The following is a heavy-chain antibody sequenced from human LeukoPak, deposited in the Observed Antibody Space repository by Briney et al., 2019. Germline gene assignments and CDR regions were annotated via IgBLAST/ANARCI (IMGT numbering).Heavy chain of an antibody. J-gene: IGHJ4*02. D-gene: IGHD3-10*01. CDR1: GGSFSGYF. CDR3: ARFGTY. V-gene: IGHV4-34*01. Sequence: SETLSLTCAVSGGSFSGYFWSWIRQPPGKGLEWIGEINPSGSANYNPSLKSRVTISVDTSKNQFSLKLSSVTAADTAVYYCARFGTYWGQGTLVTVSS. CDR2: INPSGSA.